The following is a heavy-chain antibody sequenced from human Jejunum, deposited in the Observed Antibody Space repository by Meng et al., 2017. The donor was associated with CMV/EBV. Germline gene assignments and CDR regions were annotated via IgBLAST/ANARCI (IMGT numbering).Heavy chain of an antibody. V-gene: IGHV5-51*01. Sequence: WIGWVRQMPGKGLEWMGLIDPGDWDNKYNPSFQGQVSISVDKSINTAYLHWSSLKASDTAKYYCARQHYDFWTGSYTGNSYFDFWGQGTLVTVSS. J-gene: IGHJ4*02. D-gene: IGHD3/OR15-3a*01. CDR1: W. CDR2: IDPGDWDN. CDR3: ARQHYDFWTGSYTGNSYFDF.